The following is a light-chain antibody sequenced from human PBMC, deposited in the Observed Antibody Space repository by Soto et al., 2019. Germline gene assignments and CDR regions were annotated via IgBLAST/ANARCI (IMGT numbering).Light chain of an antibody. CDR2: KVS. CDR1: SSDVGDGDF. J-gene: IGLJ3*02. V-gene: IGLV2-14*01. CDR3: CSYTRSYTWV. Sequence: QSALNQPASVSGSPRQSITISCTGTSSDVGDGDFVSWYQQRPGNAPKLMIYKVSNRPSGVSNRFSGSKSGNTASLTISGLQAEDEADYYCCSYTRSYTWVFGGGTKLTVL.